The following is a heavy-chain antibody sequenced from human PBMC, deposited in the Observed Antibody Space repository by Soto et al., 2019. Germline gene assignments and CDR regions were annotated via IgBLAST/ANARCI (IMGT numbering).Heavy chain of an antibody. CDR3: AGTTSHQWYYMDV. J-gene: IGHJ6*03. V-gene: IGHV6-1*01. D-gene: IGHD1-7*01. CDR2: TYYRSRWYN. Sequence: QVQLQESGPGLVKPSQTLSLTCAISGDSVSSNSAAWNWIRLSPSRGLEWLARTYYRSRWYNDYAVSVRSRITVHPDTSKIHFSLQLTSVTPEETAVNYCAGTTSHQWYYMDVWGKGTTVTVSS. CDR1: GDSVSSNSAA.